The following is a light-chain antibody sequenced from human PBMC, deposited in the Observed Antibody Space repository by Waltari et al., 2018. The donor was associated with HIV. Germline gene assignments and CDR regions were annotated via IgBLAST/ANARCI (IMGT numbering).Light chain of an antibody. CDR3: LLYMGSSIWV. J-gene: IGLJ3*02. CDR1: SGSVSTSHS. CDR2: GTT. V-gene: IGLV8-61*01. Sequence: QTVVTQEPSFSVSPGGTVTLTCGLTSGSVSTSHSPSWYQQTPGQATRPLLYGTTTRSSGVPDRFSGSILGNRAVLNITGAQADDESDYYCLLYMGSSIWVFGGGTKLTVL.